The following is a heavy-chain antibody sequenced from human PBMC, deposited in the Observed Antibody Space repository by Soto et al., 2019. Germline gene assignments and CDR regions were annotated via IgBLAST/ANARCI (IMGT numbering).Heavy chain of an antibody. CDR3: ARDSGYTSGWALDAFDI. D-gene: IGHD6-19*01. CDR2: IIPILGLA. CDR1: GGTLGSYI. Sequence: QVQLVQSGAEVKKPGSSVTVSCKTFGGTLGSYIFSWVRKAPEQGLEWMGRIIPILGLAKYAQKFQGRVTIIADKSTTTVYMELSSLRSEDTAVYYCARDSGYTSGWALDAFDIWGQGTMVTVSS. J-gene: IGHJ3*02. V-gene: IGHV1-69*08.